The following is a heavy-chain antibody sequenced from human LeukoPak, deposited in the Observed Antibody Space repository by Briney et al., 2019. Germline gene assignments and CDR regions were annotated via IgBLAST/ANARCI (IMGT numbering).Heavy chain of an antibody. J-gene: IGHJ6*03. CDR2: INHSGST. Sequence: SETLSLTXAVYGGSFSGYYWSWISQPPGKGLEWIGEINHSGSTNYNPSLKSRVTISVDTSKNQFSLKLSSVTAADTAVYYCARGRVEGYDFWSAYSHRGYYYMDVWGKGTTVTVSS. CDR3: ARGRVEGYDFWSAYSHRGYYYMDV. V-gene: IGHV4-34*01. D-gene: IGHD3-3*01. CDR1: GGSFSGYY.